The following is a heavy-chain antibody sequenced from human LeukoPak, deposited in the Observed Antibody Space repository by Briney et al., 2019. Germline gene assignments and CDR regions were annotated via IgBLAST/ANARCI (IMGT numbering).Heavy chain of an antibody. J-gene: IGHJ5*02. CDR2: INPNSGGT. D-gene: IGHD2-2*01. V-gene: IGHV1-2*02. Sequence: GASVKVSCKASGYTFTGYYMHWVRQAPGQGLEWMGWINPNSGGTNYAQKFQDRVTMTRDTSITTVYMELSRLRSDDTAVYYCARDFPQNMGDQLPFLDPWGQGTLVTVSS. CDR1: GYTFTGYY. CDR3: ARDFPQNMGDQLPFLDP.